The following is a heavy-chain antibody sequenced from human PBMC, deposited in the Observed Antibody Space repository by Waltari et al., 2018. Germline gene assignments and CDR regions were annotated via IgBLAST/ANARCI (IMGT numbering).Heavy chain of an antibody. CDR1: GGSISSYY. CDR3: AGSFSARPPFDY. CDR2: IYYSGGT. Sequence: QVQLQESGPGLVKPSETLSLTCTVSGGSISSYYWSWIRQPPGKGLVWIGYIYYSGGTTFNPYLKSRVTISVDPSKNQFSLKRSSVTAADTAVYYGAGSFSARPPFDYWGQGTLVTVSS. D-gene: IGHD6-19*01. J-gene: IGHJ4*02. V-gene: IGHV4-59*01.